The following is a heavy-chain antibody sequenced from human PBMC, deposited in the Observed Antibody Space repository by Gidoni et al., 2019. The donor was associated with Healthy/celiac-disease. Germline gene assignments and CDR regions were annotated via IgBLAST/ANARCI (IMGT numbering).Heavy chain of an antibody. CDR3: TRDLGGRYPD. Sequence: EVQLVESGGGWVKPGRSLRLSGTASGFTFGDDGMSWFRQAPGKGLEWVGFIRSKDFGGTTEYAASMEGRFTMSRDDSKSIAHLQMNSLRTEETAVYYCTRDLGGRYPDWGQVTLVTVSS. CDR1: GFTFGDDG. CDR2: IRSKDFGGTT. J-gene: IGHJ4*02. D-gene: IGHD1-26*01. V-gene: IGHV3-49*05.